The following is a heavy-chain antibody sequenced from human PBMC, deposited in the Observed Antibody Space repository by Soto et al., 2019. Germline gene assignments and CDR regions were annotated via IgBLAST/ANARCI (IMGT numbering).Heavy chain of an antibody. V-gene: IGHV3-30-3*01. CDR2: ISYDGSNK. J-gene: IGHJ6*02. D-gene: IGHD1-7*01. Sequence: PGGSLRLSCAASGFTFSSYAMHWVRQAPGKGLEWVAVISYDGSNKYYADSVKGRFTISRDNSKNTLYLQMNSLRAEDTAVYYCARGHGILLELTLYYYYGMDVWGQGTTVTVSS. CDR3: ARGHGILLELTLYYYYGMDV. CDR1: GFTFSSYA.